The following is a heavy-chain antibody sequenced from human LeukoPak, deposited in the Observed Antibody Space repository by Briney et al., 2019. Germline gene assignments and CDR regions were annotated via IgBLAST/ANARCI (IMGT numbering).Heavy chain of an antibody. Sequence: PSETLSLTCTVSGGSISSYYWSWIRQPPGKGLEWIGYTYYSGSTNYNPSLKSRVTISVDTSKNQFSLKLSSVTAADTAVYYCARARTYSSSWYFDCWGQGTLVTVSS. CDR2: TYYSGST. CDR1: GGSISSYY. D-gene: IGHD6-13*01. J-gene: IGHJ4*02. CDR3: ARARTYSSSWYFDC. V-gene: IGHV4-59*08.